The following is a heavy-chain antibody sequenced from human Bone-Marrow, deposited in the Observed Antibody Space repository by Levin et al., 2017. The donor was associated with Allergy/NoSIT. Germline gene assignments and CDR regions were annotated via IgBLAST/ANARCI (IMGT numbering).Heavy chain of an antibody. Sequence: VASVKVSCKASGGTFSSYAISWVRQAPGQGLEWMGGIIPIFGTANYAQKFQGRVTITADESTSTAYMELSSLRSEDTAVYYCARDGMVQGPTSDYYYYMDVWGKGTTVTVSS. CDR2: IIPIFGTA. V-gene: IGHV1-69*13. D-gene: IGHD3-10*01. CDR1: GGTFSSYA. J-gene: IGHJ6*03. CDR3: ARDGMVQGPTSDYYYYMDV.